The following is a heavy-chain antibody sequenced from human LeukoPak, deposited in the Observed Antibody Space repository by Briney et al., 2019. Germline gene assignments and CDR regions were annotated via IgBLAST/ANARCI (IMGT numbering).Heavy chain of an antibody. V-gene: IGHV4-59*05. J-gene: IGHJ5*02. CDR2: IYYSGST. CDR3: ARHLPYNWFDP. D-gene: IGHD3-3*02. Sequence: SETLSLTCTVSGGSISSYYWSWIRQPAGKGLEWIGSIYYSGSTYYNPSLKSRVTISVDTSKNQFSLKLSSVTAADTAVYYCARHLPYNWFDPWGQGTLVTVSS. CDR1: GGSISSYY.